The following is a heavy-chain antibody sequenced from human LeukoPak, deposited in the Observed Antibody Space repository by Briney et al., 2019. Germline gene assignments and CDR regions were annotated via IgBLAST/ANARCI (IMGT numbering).Heavy chain of an antibody. CDR3: AKDPGRLVVPAAWGY. CDR2: ISYDGSNK. CDR1: GFTFSNYG. Sequence: GGSLRLSCVASGFTFSNYGMHWVRQAPGKGLEWVAVISYDGSNKYYADSVKGRFTISRDNSKNTLYLQMNSLRAEDTAVYYCAKDPGRLVVPAAWGYWGQGTLVTVSS. D-gene: IGHD2-2*01. J-gene: IGHJ4*02. V-gene: IGHV3-30*18.